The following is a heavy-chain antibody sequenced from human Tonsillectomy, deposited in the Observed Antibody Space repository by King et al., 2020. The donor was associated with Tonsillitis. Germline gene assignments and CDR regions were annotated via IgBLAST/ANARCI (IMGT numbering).Heavy chain of an antibody. Sequence: QLVESGGGLVQPGGSLKLSCAASGFTFRGSAMHWVRQTFGKGLEWVGRIRSKPNSYATAYAASVKGRFTISRDDSKNTAYLQMNNPKTEDTAVYYCVRFAAPEYGDYGDYWGQGILVTVSS. CDR2: IRSKPNSYAT. CDR3: VRFAAPEYGDYGDY. V-gene: IGHV3-73*02. J-gene: IGHJ4*02. D-gene: IGHD4-17*01. CDR1: GFTFRGSA.